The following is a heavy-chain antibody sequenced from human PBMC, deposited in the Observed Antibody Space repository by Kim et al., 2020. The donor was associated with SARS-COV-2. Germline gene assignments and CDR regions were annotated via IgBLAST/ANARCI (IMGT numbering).Heavy chain of an antibody. J-gene: IGHJ3*02. Sequence: SETLSLTCTVSGGSISSYYWSWIRQPAGKGLEWIGRIYTSGSTNYNPSLKSRVTMSVDTSKNQFSLKLSSVTAADTAVYYCAMTAPEYYDFWSGYQNGAFDIWGQGTMVTVSS. CDR2: IYTSGST. CDR3: AMTAPEYYDFWSGYQNGAFDI. D-gene: IGHD3-3*01. V-gene: IGHV4-4*07. CDR1: GGSISSYY.